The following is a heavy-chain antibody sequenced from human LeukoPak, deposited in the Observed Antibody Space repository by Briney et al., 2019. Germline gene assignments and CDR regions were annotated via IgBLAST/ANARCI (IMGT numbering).Heavy chain of an antibody. CDR2: IYYSGST. J-gene: IGHJ3*02. CDR1: GGSISSYY. Sequence: SETLSLTCTVSGGSISSYYWSWIRQPPGKGLEWIGYIYYSGSTNDNPSLKSRVTISVDTSKNQFSLKLSSVTAADTAVYYCARESIFGVWEDAFDIWGQGTMVTVSS. V-gene: IGHV4-59*01. CDR3: ARESIFGVWEDAFDI. D-gene: IGHD3-3*01.